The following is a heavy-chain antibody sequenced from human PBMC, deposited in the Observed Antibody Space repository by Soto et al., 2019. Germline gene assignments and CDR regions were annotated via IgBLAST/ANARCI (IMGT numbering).Heavy chain of an antibody. V-gene: IGHV3-21*01. CDR3: ARDQRWLRHGYGDY. Sequence: EVQLVESGGGLVKPGGSLRLSCAASGFSFSSHSMNWVRQAPGKGLEWVSSIGDSSTYIYYADSVKGRFTISRDNAKNSLYLQMNRLRAEDTAVYYCARDQRWLRHGYGDYWGQGTLVTVSS. D-gene: IGHD5-12*01. CDR2: IGDSSTYI. J-gene: IGHJ4*02. CDR1: GFSFSSHS.